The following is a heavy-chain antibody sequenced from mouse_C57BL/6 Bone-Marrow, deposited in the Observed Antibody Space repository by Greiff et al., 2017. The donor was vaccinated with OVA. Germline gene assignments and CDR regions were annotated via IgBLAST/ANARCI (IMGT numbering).Heavy chain of an antibody. Sequence: QVQLQQSGAELARPGASVKLSCKASGYTFTSYGISWVKQRTGQGLEWIGEIYPRSGNTYYNEKFKGKATLTADKSSSTAYMELRSLTSEDSAVYYCAIDGSSYWYFDVWGTGTTVTVSS. CDR1: GYTFTSYG. V-gene: IGHV1-81*01. CDR3: AIDGSSYWYFDV. D-gene: IGHD1-1*01. J-gene: IGHJ1*03. CDR2: IYPRSGNT.